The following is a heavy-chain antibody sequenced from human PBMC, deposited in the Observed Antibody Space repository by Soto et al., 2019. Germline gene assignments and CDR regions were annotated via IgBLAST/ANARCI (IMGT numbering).Heavy chain of an antibody. Sequence: EVQLVQSGGGLAHPGGSLRLSCEASGFIFEDYDMHWVRQPPGKGLQWVSGISWNSGDKDYGDSVKGRFTISRDNAKNSLDLQMSSLRVEDTATYYCVKKSCSHTRCYTGWFCDLWGRAPWSLSPQ. V-gene: IGHV3-9*01. CDR2: ISWNSGDK. CDR1: GFIFEDYD. J-gene: IGHJ2*01. D-gene: IGHD2-15*01. CDR3: VKKSCSHTRCYTGWFCDL.